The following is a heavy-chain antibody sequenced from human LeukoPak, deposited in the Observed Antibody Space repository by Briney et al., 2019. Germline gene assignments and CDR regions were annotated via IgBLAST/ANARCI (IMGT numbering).Heavy chain of an antibody. CDR3: AKAPFLEWLSIMRVDY. J-gene: IGHJ4*02. Sequence: PGGSLRLSCAASGFTFSSYAMSWVRQAPGKGLEWVSAISGSGGSTYYADSVKGRFTISRDTSKNTLYLQMNSLRAEDTAVYYCAKAPFLEWLSIMRVDYWGQGTLVTVSS. V-gene: IGHV3-23*01. D-gene: IGHD3-3*01. CDR2: ISGSGGST. CDR1: GFTFSSYA.